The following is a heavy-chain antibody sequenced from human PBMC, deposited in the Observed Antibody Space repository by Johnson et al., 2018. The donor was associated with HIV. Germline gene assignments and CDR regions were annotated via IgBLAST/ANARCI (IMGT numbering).Heavy chain of an antibody. J-gene: IGHJ3*02. D-gene: IGHD6-19*01. CDR2: INWNGGST. V-gene: IGHV3-11*04. CDR1: EFTFSDYY. CDR3: AREAAVADAFDI. Sequence: QVQLVESGGGLVKPGGSLRLSCAASEFTFSDYYMTWIRQAPGKGLEWLSYINWNGGSTGYADSVKGRFTISSDNAKNSLYLQMNSLRAEDTAVYFCAREAAVADAFDIWGQGTMVTVSS.